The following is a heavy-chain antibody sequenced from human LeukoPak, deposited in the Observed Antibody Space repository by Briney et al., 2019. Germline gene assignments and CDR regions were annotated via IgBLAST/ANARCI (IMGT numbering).Heavy chain of an antibody. D-gene: IGHD5-12*01. CDR1: GGSVSSFY. CDR3: ARQDIVTTIRHFDL. Sequence: NPSETLSLTCTVSGGSVSSFYWSWIRQPPGRGLEWIGYIYYSGRTNYNPSLKSRVTISVDTSKNQFSLKLSSVTAADTAVYYCARQDIVTTIRHFDLWGRGTLVTVSS. CDR2: IYYSGRT. V-gene: IGHV4-59*08. J-gene: IGHJ2*01.